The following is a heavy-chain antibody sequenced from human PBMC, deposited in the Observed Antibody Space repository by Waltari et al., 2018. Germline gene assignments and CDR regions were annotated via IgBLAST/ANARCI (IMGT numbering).Heavy chain of an antibody. V-gene: IGHV1-69*01. J-gene: IGHJ4*02. Sequence: QVQLVQSGAEVKKPGSSVKVSCKASGGTFSSYAISWVRQAPGQGLEWMGGIIPIFGTANYEQKFQGRVTITADESTSTAYMELSSLRSEDTAVYYCARVNFHYDSSGYYYFDYWGQGTLVTVSS. CDR2: IIPIFGTA. D-gene: IGHD3-22*01. CDR1: GGTFSSYA. CDR3: ARVNFHYDSSGYYYFDY.